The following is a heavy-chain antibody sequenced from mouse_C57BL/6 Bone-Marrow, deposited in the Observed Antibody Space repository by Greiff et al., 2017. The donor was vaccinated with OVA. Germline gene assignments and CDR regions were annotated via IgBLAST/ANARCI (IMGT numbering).Heavy chain of an antibody. CDR1: GFTFTDYY. CDR3: ARSDGYYFDY. Sequence: EVKLVESGGGLVQPGGSLSLSCAASGFTFTDYYMSWVRQPPGKALEWLGFLRNKANGYTPEYSASVKGRFTISRDNSQSILYLQMNALRAEDSATYYCARSDGYYFDYWGQGTTLTVSS. CDR2: LRNKANGYTP. J-gene: IGHJ2*01. V-gene: IGHV7-3*01.